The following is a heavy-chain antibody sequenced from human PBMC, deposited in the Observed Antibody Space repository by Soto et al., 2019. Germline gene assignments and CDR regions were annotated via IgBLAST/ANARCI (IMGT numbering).Heavy chain of an antibody. D-gene: IGHD3-22*01. CDR3: ARDMVGPTMIVVEGAFDI. CDR1: GFTFTSYA. V-gene: IGHV3-23*01. Sequence: GGSLRLSCAASGFTFTSYAMTWVRQAPGKGLQWVSSVSSNGGSTFYADSVQGRFTISRDNSKNTLYLQMNSLRAEDTAVYYCARDMVGPTMIVVEGAFDIWGQGTMVTVSS. J-gene: IGHJ3*02. CDR2: VSSNGGST.